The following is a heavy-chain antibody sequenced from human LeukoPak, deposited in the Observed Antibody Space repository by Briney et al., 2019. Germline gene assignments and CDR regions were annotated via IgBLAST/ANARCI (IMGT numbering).Heavy chain of an antibody. J-gene: IGHJ5*02. Sequence: GGSLRLSCAASGFTFSSYSMNWVRQAPGKGLEWVSSISSSSYIYYADSVKGRFTISRDNAKNSLYLQMNSLRAEGTAVYYCARGKYYYDSSGVFDPWGQGTLVTVSS. CDR1: GFTFSSYS. CDR2: ISSSSYI. D-gene: IGHD3-22*01. V-gene: IGHV3-21*01. CDR3: ARGKYYYDSSGVFDP.